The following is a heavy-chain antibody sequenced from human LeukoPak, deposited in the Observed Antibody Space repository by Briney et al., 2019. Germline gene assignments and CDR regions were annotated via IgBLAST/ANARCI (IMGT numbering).Heavy chain of an antibody. CDR2: INHSGST. J-gene: IGHJ4*02. Sequence: SETLSLTCAVYGGSFSGYYWSWIRQPPGKGLEWIGEINHSGSTNYNPSLTSRVTISVDTSKNQFSLKLSSVTAADTAVYYCARALGGYYDSSGYGLWGQGTLVTVSS. CDR3: ARALGGYYDSSGYGL. CDR1: GGSFSGYY. D-gene: IGHD3-22*01. V-gene: IGHV4-34*01.